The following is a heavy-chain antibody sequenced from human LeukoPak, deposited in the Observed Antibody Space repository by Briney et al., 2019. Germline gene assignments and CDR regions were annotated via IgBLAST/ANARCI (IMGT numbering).Heavy chain of an antibody. CDR2: IYSSGST. Sequence: LETLSLTCTVSGGSISRRSYYWGWIRQPPGKGLEWIGIIYSSGSTYSNPSLKSRVTISLDTSKSQLSLKVSSVTAEDTAVYYCARAAPTMVRDPRTLFDYWGQGTLVTVSS. D-gene: IGHD3-10*01. CDR1: GGSISRRSYY. V-gene: IGHV4-39*07. CDR3: ARAAPTMVRDPRTLFDY. J-gene: IGHJ4*02.